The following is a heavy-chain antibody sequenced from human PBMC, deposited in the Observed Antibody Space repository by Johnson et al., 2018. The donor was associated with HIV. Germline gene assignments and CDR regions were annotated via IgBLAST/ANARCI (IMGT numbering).Heavy chain of an antibody. J-gene: IGHJ3*02. CDR2: IKQDGSEK. CDR3: AKDVWHDILTGHTPSGHAFDI. CDR1: GFTFSSYW. Sequence: VQLVESGGGLLQPGGSLRLSYAASGFTFSSYWMSWVRQAPGKGLEWVANIKQDGSEKYYVDSVKGRFTISRDNAKNSLYLQMNSLRAEDTAVYYCAKDVWHDILTGHTPSGHAFDIWGQGTMVTVSS. D-gene: IGHD3-9*01. V-gene: IGHV3-7*05.